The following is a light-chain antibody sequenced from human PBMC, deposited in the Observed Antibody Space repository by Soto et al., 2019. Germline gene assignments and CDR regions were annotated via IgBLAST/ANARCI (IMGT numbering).Light chain of an antibody. Sequence: DIQMTQSPSSLSASIGDRVTITCQASQNITNNLRWYQQKPGKAPNLLIYHASKLAKGVTSRFSGSGSVTDFSFIITSLQREDLATYYCQQYYGLPPLTFGQGTRLEIK. J-gene: IGKJ5*01. V-gene: IGKV1-33*01. CDR2: HAS. CDR3: QQYYGLPPLT. CDR1: QNITNN.